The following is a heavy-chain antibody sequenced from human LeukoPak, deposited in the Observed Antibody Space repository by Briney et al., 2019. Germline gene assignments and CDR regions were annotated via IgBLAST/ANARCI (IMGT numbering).Heavy chain of an antibody. CDR2: ISYDGSNK. CDR3: AKDSRCSGGSCYWDYYYYYGMDV. J-gene: IGHJ6*02. CDR1: GFTFSSYG. D-gene: IGHD2-15*01. Sequence: PGGSLRLSCAASGFTFSSYGMHWVRQAPGKGLEWVAVISYDGSNKYYADSVKGRFTISRDNSKNTLYLQMNSLRAEDTAVYYCAKDSRCSGGSCYWDYYYYYGMDVWGQGTTVTVSS. V-gene: IGHV3-30*18.